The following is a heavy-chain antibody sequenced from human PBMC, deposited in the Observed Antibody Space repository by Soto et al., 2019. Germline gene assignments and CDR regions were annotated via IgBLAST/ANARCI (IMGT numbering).Heavy chain of an antibody. D-gene: IGHD6-19*01. Sequence: SETLSLTCSFSDDSFTSHYLTRIRQSPGKGLEWIGNIYYSGSTNYNPSLKSRITISIDTSKEEFSLNLNSVAAADTAVYYCAVSTGSSQYYFDSVGQGALVTVSS. V-gene: IGHV4-59*03. CDR1: DDSFTSHY. J-gene: IGHJ4*02. CDR3: AVSTGSSQYYFDS. CDR2: IYYSGST.